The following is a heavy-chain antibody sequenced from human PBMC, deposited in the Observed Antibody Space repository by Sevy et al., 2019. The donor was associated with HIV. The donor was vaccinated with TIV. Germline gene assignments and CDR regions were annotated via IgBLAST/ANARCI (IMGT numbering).Heavy chain of an antibody. V-gene: IGHV3-21*01. CDR2: ISSSGRYI. CDR3: ARDALSGTSAY. J-gene: IGHJ4*02. CDR1: GFTFSAYV. D-gene: IGHD1-7*01. Sequence: GGSLRLSCAASGFTFSAYVMNWVRQGPGKGLEWVSSISSSGRYIYYADSVQGRFTISRDNAEDSLYLQMNNLRAEDTAVYYCARDALSGTSAYWGPGTLVTVSS.